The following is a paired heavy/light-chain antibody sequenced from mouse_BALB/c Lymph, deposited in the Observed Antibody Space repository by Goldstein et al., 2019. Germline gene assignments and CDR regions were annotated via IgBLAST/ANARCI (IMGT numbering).Light chain of an antibody. V-gene: IGKV3-4*01. J-gene: IGKJ1*01. CDR2: AAS. Sequence: DIVLTQSPASLAVSLGQRATISCKASQSVDYDGDSYMNWYQQKPGQPPKLLIYAASNLESGIPARFSGSGSGTDFTLNIHPVEEEDAATYYCQQSNEDPWTFGGGTKLEIK. CDR1: QSVDYDGDSY. CDR3: QQSNEDPWT.
Heavy chain of an antibody. CDR2: ISSGGSYT. J-gene: IGHJ1*01. D-gene: IGHD1-1*01. CDR1: GFTFSSYT. V-gene: IGHV5-6-4*01. CDR3: TRDKTITTVVARYFDV. Sequence: DVKLVESGGGLVKPGGSLKLSCAASGFTFSSYTMSWVRQTPEKRLEWVATISSGGSYTYYPDSVKGRFTISRDNAKNTLYLQMSSLKSEDTAMYYCTRDKTITTVVARYFDVWGAGTTVTVSS.